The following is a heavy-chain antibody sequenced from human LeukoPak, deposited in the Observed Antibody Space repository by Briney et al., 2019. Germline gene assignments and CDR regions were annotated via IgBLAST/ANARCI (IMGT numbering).Heavy chain of an antibody. CDR3: ARGSSSWYLNFDY. CDR1: GFTFSSYS. D-gene: IGHD6-13*01. V-gene: IGHV3-48*01. Sequence: GGSLRLSCAASGFTFSSYSMNWVRQAPGKGLEWVSYISSSSSTIYYADSVKGRFTISRDNAKNSLYLQMNSLRAEDTAVCYCARGSSSWYLNFDYWGQGTLVTVSS. CDR2: ISSSSSTI. J-gene: IGHJ4*02.